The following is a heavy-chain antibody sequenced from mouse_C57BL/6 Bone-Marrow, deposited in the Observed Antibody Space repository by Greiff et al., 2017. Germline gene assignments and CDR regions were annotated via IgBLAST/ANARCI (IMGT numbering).Heavy chain of an antibody. J-gene: IGHJ3*01. CDR1: GYAFSSSW. CDR2: IYPGDGDT. Sequence: VQLQQSGPELVKPGASVKISCKASGYAFSSSWMNWVKQRPGKGLEWIGRIYPGDGDTNYNGKFKGKATLTADKSSSTAYMQRSSLTSEDSAVYLCAIRQIRRRPWFAYWGQGTLVTVSA. CDR3: AIRQIRRRPWFAY. D-gene: IGHD3-2*02. V-gene: IGHV1-82*01.